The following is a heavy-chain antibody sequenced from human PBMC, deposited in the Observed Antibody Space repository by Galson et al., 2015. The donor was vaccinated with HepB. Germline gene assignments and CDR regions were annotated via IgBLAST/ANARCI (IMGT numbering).Heavy chain of an antibody. CDR3: AKESGDTDCSGGSCYPYYYYYGMDV. CDR1: GFTFSSYA. Sequence: SLRLSCAASGFTFSSYAMHWVRQAPGKGLEWVAVISYDGSNKYYADSVKGRFTISRDNSKNTLYLQMNSLRAEDTAVYYCAKESGDTDCSGGSCYPYYYYYGMDVWGQGTTVTVSS. J-gene: IGHJ6*02. V-gene: IGHV3-30-3*01. CDR2: ISYDGSNK. D-gene: IGHD2-15*01.